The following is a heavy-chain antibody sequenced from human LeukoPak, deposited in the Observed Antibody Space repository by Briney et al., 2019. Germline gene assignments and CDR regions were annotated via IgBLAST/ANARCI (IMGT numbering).Heavy chain of an antibody. CDR3: AKDQSITVIGGQEYYFDY. J-gene: IGHJ4*02. Sequence: GGSLRLSCAASGFTFRSYGMHWVRQAPGKGLEWVAFIRYDGSNKYYADSVKGRFTISRDNSKNTLYLQMNSLGAEDTAVYYCAKDQSITVIGGQEYYFDYWGQGTLVTVSS. CDR1: GFTFRSYG. V-gene: IGHV3-30*02. D-gene: IGHD3-22*01. CDR2: IRYDGSNK.